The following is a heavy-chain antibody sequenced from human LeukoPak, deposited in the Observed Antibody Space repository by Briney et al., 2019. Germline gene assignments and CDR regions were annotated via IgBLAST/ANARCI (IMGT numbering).Heavy chain of an antibody. Sequence: ASVKVSCKASGYAFTIYDINWVRQATGQGLEWMGWMNPNSGNGDYAQKFQGRVTITTDTSISTAYMELSGLRSEDTAMYYCGRWAGSSTRDGFWSGHFNFWGQGTLVSVSS. V-gene: IGHV1-8*03. J-gene: IGHJ4*02. CDR2: MNPNSGNG. CDR1: GYAFTIYD. D-gene: IGHD3-3*01. CDR3: GRWAGSSTRDGFWSGHFNF.